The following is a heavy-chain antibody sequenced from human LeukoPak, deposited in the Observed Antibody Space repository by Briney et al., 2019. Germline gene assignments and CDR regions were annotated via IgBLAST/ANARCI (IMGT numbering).Heavy chain of an antibody. D-gene: IGHD6-19*01. CDR1: GFTFSSYW. Sequence: AGGSLRLSCAASGFTFSSYWMHWVRQAPGKGLVWVSRINSDGSSTTYADSVKGRFTISRDNAKNTLYLQMNSLRAEDTAVYYCAGSTTMYSSGWYGLDYWGQGTLVTVSS. CDR2: INSDGSST. J-gene: IGHJ4*02. V-gene: IGHV3-74*01. CDR3: AGSTTMYSSGWYGLDY.